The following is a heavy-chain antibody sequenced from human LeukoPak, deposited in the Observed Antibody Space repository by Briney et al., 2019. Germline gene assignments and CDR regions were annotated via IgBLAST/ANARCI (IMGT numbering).Heavy chain of an antibody. Sequence: SETLSLTCAVYGGSFSGYYWSWIRQPPGKGLEWIGEINHSGSTNYNPSLKSRVTISVDTSKNQFSLKLSSVTAADTAVYYRARGRPYDFWSGYYRPLGYYYYMDVWGKGTTVTVSS. CDR3: ARGRPYDFWSGYYRPLGYYYYMDV. J-gene: IGHJ6*03. D-gene: IGHD3-3*01. CDR1: GGSFSGYY. CDR2: INHSGST. V-gene: IGHV4-34*01.